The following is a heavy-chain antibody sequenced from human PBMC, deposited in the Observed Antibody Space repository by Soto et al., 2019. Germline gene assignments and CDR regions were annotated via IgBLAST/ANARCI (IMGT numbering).Heavy chain of an antibody. CDR1: GGSNSSGDYY. J-gene: IGHJ4*02. CDR3: ARESYGDYVGLVSPLDY. Sequence: QVQLQESGPGLVKPSQTLSLTCAVSGGSNSSGDYYWSWIRQPPGKGLEWIGYIHYSGSTNYNPSLESRVTISVDTSKNQFSLKVRSVTAADTAVYYCARESYGDYVGLVSPLDYWGQGTLVTVSS. CDR2: IHYSGST. D-gene: IGHD4-17*01. V-gene: IGHV4-30-4*01.